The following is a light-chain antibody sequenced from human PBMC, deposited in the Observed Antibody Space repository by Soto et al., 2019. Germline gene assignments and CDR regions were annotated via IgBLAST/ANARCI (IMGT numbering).Light chain of an antibody. CDR1: QSVLYSSNNKNY. J-gene: IGKJ4*01. V-gene: IGKV4-1*01. Sequence: DIVMTQSPDSLAVSLGERATINCKSSQSVLYSSNNKNYLAWYQQKPGQPPKLLIYWASTRESGVPDRFSGSGSGTDFTLTISSLQAEDVAVYYCQQYYRTPPLTFDGGTKVEIK. CDR2: WAS. CDR3: QQYYRTPPLT.